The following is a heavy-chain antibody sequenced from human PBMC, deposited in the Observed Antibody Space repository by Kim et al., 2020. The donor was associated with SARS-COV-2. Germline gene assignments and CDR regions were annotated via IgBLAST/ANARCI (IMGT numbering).Heavy chain of an antibody. D-gene: IGHD3-10*01. J-gene: IGHJ4*02. CDR3: SRSRFGSGDI. V-gene: IGHV3-53*01. Sequence: GTTYYAESVKGKFTISTDTSRDTVYLEVNSLRAEDTAVYYCSRSRFGSGDIWGQGTLVTVSS. CDR2: GTT.